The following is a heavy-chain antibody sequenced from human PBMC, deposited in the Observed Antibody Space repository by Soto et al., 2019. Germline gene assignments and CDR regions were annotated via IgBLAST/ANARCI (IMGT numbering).Heavy chain of an antibody. Sequence: QVQLVQSGAEVKKPGSSVKVSCKASGGTFSSYSINWVRQAPGQGLEWMGEIIPIFGTANYAQKFQGRVPITADESTSTAYMGLSSLRSEDTAVYYCARDGGRHSGGIDYWGQGTLVTVSS. J-gene: IGHJ4*02. CDR1: GGTFSSYS. D-gene: IGHD1-26*01. V-gene: IGHV1-69*01. CDR3: ARDGGRHSGGIDY. CDR2: IIPIFGTA.